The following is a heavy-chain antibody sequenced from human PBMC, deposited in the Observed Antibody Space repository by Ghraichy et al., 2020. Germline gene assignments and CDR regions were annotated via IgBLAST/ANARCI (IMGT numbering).Heavy chain of an antibody. D-gene: IGHD2-15*01. CDR3: ARDSVRAHYCGGGTCDRGFDP. V-gene: IGHV3-21*06. CDR1: GFSFSAYS. CDR2: ISSASTYI. J-gene: IGHJ5*02. Sequence: GGSLRLSCAASGFSFSAYSMNWVRQAPGRGLEWVSSISSASTYIYYTDSVKGRFTISRDNAKSSLYLQMNSLRAEDTAIYYCARDSVRAHYCGGGTCDRGFDPWGQGTLVTVSS.